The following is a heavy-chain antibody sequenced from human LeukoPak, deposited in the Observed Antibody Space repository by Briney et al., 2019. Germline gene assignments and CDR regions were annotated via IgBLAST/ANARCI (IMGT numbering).Heavy chain of an antibody. V-gene: IGHV4-61*02. CDR2: IYTSGST. Sequence: SQTLSLTCTVSGGSISSGSYYWSWMRQPAGKGLEWIGRIYTSGSTNYNPSLKSRVTISVDTSKNQFSLKLGSVTAADTAVYYCARVGPVYWGQGTLVTVSP. CDR1: GGSISSGSYY. J-gene: IGHJ4*02. CDR3: ARVGPVY.